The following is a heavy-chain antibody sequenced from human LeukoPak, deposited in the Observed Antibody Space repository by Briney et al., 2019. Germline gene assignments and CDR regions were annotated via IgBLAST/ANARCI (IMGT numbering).Heavy chain of an antibody. CDR1: GFTFSSYS. CDR3: TTDPYTYNCSSTSCYGGGHYYYYMDV. V-gene: IGHV3-21*03. D-gene: IGHD2-2*01. CDR2: ISSSSYT. J-gene: IGHJ6*03. Sequence: GGSLRLSCAASGFTFSSYSMNWVRQAPGEGLGWVSSISSSSYTYYADSVKGRFTISRDNAKNSLYLQMNSLKTEDTAVYYCTTDPYTYNCSSTSCYGGGHYYYYMDVWGKGTTVTVSS.